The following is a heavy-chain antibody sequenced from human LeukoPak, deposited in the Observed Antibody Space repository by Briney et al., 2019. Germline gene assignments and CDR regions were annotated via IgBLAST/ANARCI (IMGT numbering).Heavy chain of an antibody. J-gene: IGHJ4*02. CDR1: GGSISSYY. CDR2: IYYSGST. D-gene: IGHD3-10*01. CDR3: ARHGSGFDY. Sequence: SETLSLTCTVSGGSISSYYWSWIRQPPGKGLEWIGYIYYSGSTNYNPSLKSRVTISVDTSKNQFSLKLSTVTAADTAVYYCARHGSGFDYWGQGTLVTVSS. V-gene: IGHV4-59*08.